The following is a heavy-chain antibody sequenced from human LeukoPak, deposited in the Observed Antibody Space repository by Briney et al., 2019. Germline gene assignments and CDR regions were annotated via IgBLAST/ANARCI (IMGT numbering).Heavy chain of an antibody. J-gene: IGHJ4*02. Sequence: GGSLRLSCAASGFTFSSYAMSWVRQAPGKGLEWVSLISWDGGSSYYADSVKGRFTISRDNSKNSLYLQMNSLRAEDTALYYCAKDSVAVTGTGNIDYWGQGTLVTVSS. CDR1: GFTFSSYA. V-gene: IGHV3-43D*03. D-gene: IGHD6-19*01. CDR3: AKDSVAVTGTGNIDY. CDR2: ISWDGGSS.